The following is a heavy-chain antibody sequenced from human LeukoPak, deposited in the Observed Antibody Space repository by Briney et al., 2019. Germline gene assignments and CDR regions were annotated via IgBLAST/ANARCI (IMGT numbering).Heavy chain of an antibody. CDR3: ARYGGNSF. V-gene: IGHV3-21*01. CDR2: ISSTSSYI. D-gene: IGHD4-23*01. J-gene: IGHJ4*02. CDR1: GFSFRSYS. Sequence: GGSLRLSCAASGFSFRSYSVNWVRQAPGKGPEWVSSISSTSSYIYNAVSVKGRFTISRDNAKNSLYLQMNSLRAEDTAVYYCARYGGNSFWGQGTLVTVSS.